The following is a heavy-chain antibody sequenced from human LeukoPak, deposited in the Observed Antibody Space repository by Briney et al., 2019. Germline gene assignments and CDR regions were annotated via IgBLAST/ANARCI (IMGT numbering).Heavy chain of an antibody. Sequence: ASVKVSCKASGYTFTGYYMHWVRQAPGQGLEWMEWINPNSGGTNYAQKFRGRVTMTRDTSISTAYMELSRLRSDDTAVYYCARPYCGGDCYYFDYWGQGTLVTVSS. J-gene: IGHJ4*02. D-gene: IGHD2-21*02. CDR1: GYTFTGYY. CDR2: INPNSGGT. V-gene: IGHV1-2*02. CDR3: ARPYCGGDCYYFDY.